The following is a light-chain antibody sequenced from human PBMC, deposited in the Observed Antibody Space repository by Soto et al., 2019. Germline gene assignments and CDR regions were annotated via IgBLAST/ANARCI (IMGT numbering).Light chain of an antibody. Sequence: QSVLTQPPSVSGAPGQRVTISCTGSSSNIGAGYDVHWYQQLPGRAPRLLIYANNNRPSGVPDRFSGSRSGTSASLAITGLQAEDEADYSCQSYASSLSGFYVFGTGTKVTVL. J-gene: IGLJ1*01. CDR3: QSYASSLSGFYV. CDR2: ANN. CDR1: SSNIGAGYD. V-gene: IGLV1-40*01.